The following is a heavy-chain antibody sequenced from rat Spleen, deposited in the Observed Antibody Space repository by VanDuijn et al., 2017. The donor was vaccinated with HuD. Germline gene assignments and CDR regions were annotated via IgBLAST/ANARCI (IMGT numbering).Heavy chain of an antibody. J-gene: IGHJ3*01. CDR1: GFTFNDHF. V-gene: IGHV5-22*01. Sequence: EVQLVESNGGLVQPGRSLKLSCAASGFTFNDHFMAWVRQAPTKGLEWVATISSDGSNTYYGDSVKGRFTISRDNAKSTLYLQMNSLRSEDTATYYCTRETTPFAYWGQGTLVTVSS. CDR2: ISSDGSNT. CDR3: TRETTPFAY. D-gene: IGHD1-4*01.